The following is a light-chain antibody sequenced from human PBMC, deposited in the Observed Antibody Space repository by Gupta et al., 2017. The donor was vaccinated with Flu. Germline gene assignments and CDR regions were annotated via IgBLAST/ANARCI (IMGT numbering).Light chain of an antibody. CDR2: ANN. J-gene: IGLJ3*02. CDR1: DSNIGNNY. Sequence: QSLLTQPPSASGTPGQRVPVSCSGSDSNIGNNYVYWYQQVPGTAPKLLIYANNQRPSGVPDRFSGSKSGTSASLAIIGLRSEDEANYYCATWDDTLSGWVFGAGTKLTVL. V-gene: IGLV1-47*01. CDR3: ATWDDTLSGWV.